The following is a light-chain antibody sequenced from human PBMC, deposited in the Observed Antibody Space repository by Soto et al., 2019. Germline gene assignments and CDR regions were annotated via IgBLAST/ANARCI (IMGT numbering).Light chain of an antibody. CDR3: QQYTNWPPFT. CDR1: QSVSSN. CDR2: GAS. J-gene: IGKJ3*01. Sequence: EIVMTQSPATLSVSPGERATLSCRASQSVSSNLAWYQQKPGQAPRLLIYGASTRATDIPARFSGSGSGTEFTLTISSLQSEDVAVYYCQQYTNWPPFTFGPGTKVDIK. V-gene: IGKV3-15*01.